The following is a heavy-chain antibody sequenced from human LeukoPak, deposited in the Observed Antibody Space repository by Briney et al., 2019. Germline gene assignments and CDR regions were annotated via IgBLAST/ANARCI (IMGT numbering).Heavy chain of an antibody. CDR2: ISSSGGST. J-gene: IGHJ4*02. CDR3: AKDLGGCGTECYSY. CDR1: GFTFSSYV. Sequence: GGSLRLSCAASGFTFSSYVMSWVRQAPGKGLEWVSSISSSGGSTYYADSVKGRFTNSRDNSKNTLCLQMNSLRAEDTAVYYCAKDLGGCGTECYSYWGQGTLVTVSS. V-gene: IGHV3-23*01. D-gene: IGHD2-21*01.